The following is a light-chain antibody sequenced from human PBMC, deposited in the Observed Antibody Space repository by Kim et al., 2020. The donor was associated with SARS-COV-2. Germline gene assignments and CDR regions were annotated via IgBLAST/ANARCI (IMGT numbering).Light chain of an antibody. CDR3: QHYSDLPEYT. V-gene: IGKV1-33*01. CDR1: QHISNN. CDR2: DAS. Sequence: ASVGDTVTITCQASQHISNNVNWYRQRPGKAPELLIYDASNLEDGVPSRFTGGGSGTDFSFIISSLQPEDIATYYCQHYSDLPEYTFGQGTKLEIK. J-gene: IGKJ2*01.